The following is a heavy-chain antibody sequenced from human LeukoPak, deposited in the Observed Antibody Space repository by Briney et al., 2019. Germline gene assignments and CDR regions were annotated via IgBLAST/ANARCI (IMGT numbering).Heavy chain of an antibody. CDR3: ARVRYTSGLYYFES. Sequence: ASVKVSCKASGYTFISSGISWVRQAPGQGLEWMGWINSITGNPTYAQGLTGRFVFSWDSSVSTAHLQISSLKAEDTAVYYCARVRYTSGLYYFESWGQGTLVTVSS. CDR2: INSITGNP. V-gene: IGHV7-4-1*02. CDR1: GYTFISSG. D-gene: IGHD6-19*01. J-gene: IGHJ4*02.